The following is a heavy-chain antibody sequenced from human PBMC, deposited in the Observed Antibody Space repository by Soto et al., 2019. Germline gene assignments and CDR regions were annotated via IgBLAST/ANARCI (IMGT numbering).Heavy chain of an antibody. CDR3: VKEGAAGDYYYYGMDV. D-gene: IGHD6-13*01. J-gene: IGHJ6*02. Sequence: PGGSLRLSCSASGFTFSSYAMHWVRQAPGKGLEYVSATSSNGGSTYYADSVKGRFTISRDNSKNTLYLQMSSLRAEDTAVYYCVKEGAAGDYYYYGMDVWGQGTTVTVSS. CDR2: TSSNGGST. CDR1: GFTFSSYA. V-gene: IGHV3-64D*06.